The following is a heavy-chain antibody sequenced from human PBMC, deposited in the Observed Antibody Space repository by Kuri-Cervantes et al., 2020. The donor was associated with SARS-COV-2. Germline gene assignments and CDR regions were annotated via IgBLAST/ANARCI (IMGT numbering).Heavy chain of an antibody. CDR3: ARGGSSQENYYYYYMDV. Sequence: GESLKISCAASGFTFSNAWMSWVRQAPGKGLEWVGRIKSKTDGGTTDYAAPVKGRFTISRDDSKNTLYLRMNSLRAEDTAVYYCARGGSSQENYYYYYMDVWGKGTTVTVSS. CDR1: GFTFSNAW. CDR2: IKSKTDGGTT. D-gene: IGHD3-16*01. V-gene: IGHV3-15*01. J-gene: IGHJ6*03.